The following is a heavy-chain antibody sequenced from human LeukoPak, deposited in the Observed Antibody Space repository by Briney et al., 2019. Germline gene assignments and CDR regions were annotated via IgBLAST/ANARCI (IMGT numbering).Heavy chain of an antibody. J-gene: IGHJ3*02. CDR1: GDSINSVY. CDR3: ARLTIHDGAFDI. Sequence: SETLSLTCSVSGDSINSVYWIWIRQPPGKGLEWIGYIYYSGSTNYNPSLKSRVTISVDTSKNQFSLKLSSVTAADTAVYYCARLTIHDGAFDIWGQGTMVTVSS. CDR2: IYYSGST. D-gene: IGHD1-1*01. V-gene: IGHV4-59*08.